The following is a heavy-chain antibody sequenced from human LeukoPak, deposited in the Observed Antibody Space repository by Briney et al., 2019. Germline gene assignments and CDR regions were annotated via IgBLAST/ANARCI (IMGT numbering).Heavy chain of an antibody. V-gene: IGHV4-61*02. D-gene: IGHD3-10*01. CDR1: GGSMGSDIYY. J-gene: IGHJ5*02. CDR2: IIASGVS. Sequence: SETLSLTCTVSGGSMGSDIYYWTWIPQPAGKGLEWIVRIIASGVSNYNPSLEGRLTISVDTAKNEFSLKLTSVTVADTAVYFCARDRGLTTARGAPSWFDPWGQGTLVTVSS. CDR3: ARDRGLTTARGAPSWFDP.